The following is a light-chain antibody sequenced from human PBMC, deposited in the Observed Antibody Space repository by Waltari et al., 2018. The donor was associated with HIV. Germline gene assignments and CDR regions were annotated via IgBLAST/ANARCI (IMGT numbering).Light chain of an antibody. V-gene: IGLV1-44*01. CDR1: GSNISSNY. CDR3: AAWDDTLKVYV. CDR2: NDD. J-gene: IGLJ1*01. Sequence: QSVLAQPPSVSGAPGQRVTISCSGSGSNISSNYVNWYQQLPVTAPRVLIYNDDQRPSGVPARFSGSKAGTTASLAISGLQSEDEADYYCAAWDDTLKVYVFGTGTKVTVL.